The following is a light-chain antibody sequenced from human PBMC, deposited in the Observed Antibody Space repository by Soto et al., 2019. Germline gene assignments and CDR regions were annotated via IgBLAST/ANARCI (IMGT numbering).Light chain of an antibody. J-gene: IGLJ7*01. Sequence: QPVLTQPPSVSGAPGQRVTISCTGSSSNIGTGYDVHWYQQLPGTVPKLLIYANTNRPSGVPDRFSGSKSDTSASLAITGLQAEDEADYYCQSYDSSLSAWVFGGGTQLTVL. CDR2: ANT. V-gene: IGLV1-40*01. CDR3: QSYDSSLSAWV. CDR1: SSNIGTGYD.